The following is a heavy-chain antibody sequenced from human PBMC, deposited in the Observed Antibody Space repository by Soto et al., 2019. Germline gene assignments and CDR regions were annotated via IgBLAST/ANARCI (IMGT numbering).Heavy chain of an antibody. V-gene: IGHV3-74*01. CDR2: INAGGTSI. Sequence: EVPLVESGGTLVQPGGSLRLSCVGSGFSFSSYWVHWVRQPPGKGLEWVSRINAGGTSISYADSVKGRFTISRDNAKNTLYLQMDGLGVDDTAVYYCARAGSYRFDYWGLGTLVTVSS. CDR3: ARAGSYRFDY. D-gene: IGHD3-10*01. CDR1: GFSFSSYW. J-gene: IGHJ4*02.